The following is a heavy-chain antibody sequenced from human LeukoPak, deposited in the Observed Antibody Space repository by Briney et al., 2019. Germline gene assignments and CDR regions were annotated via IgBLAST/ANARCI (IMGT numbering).Heavy chain of an antibody. V-gene: IGHV3-7*01. J-gene: IGHJ4*02. CDR3: ARDRNSSGWYGNY. CDR2: IKQDGSEK. CDR1: GLTFSSYW. Sequence: GGSLRLSCAASGLTFSSYWMSWVRQAPGKGLEWVANIKQDGSEKYYVDSVKGRFTISRDNAKNSLYLQMNSLRAEDTAVHYCARDRNSSGWYGNYWGQGTLVTVSS. D-gene: IGHD6-19*01.